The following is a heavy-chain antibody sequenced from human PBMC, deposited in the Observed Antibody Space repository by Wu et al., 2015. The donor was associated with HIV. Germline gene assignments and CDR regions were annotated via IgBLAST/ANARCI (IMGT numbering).Heavy chain of an antibody. CDR3: AREQPTWDSYGYFDY. Sequence: QVQLVQSGAEVKKPGASVKVSCKASGYTFTGYYMHWVRQAPGQGLEWMGWINPNSGGTNYAQKFQGRVTMTRDTSISTAYMELSRLRSDDTAVYYCAREQPTWDSYGYFDYWGQGTLVTVSS. J-gene: IGHJ4*02. V-gene: IGHV1-2*02. CDR1: GYTFTGYY. D-gene: IGHD5-18*01. CDR2: INPNSGGT.